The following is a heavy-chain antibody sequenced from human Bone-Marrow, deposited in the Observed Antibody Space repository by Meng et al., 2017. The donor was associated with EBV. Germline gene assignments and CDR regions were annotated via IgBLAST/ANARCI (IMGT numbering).Heavy chain of an antibody. Sequence: GHSLTCSLEHAAYTSTSKAMLWRLQYPPQRLEWMVSLTSRNGNTKYTQTLQGRVTITRDTSASTVYMELSSLRSEDTAVYYCARALLCFGEFLIPFDYWGQGTLVTVSS. CDR3: ARALLCFGEFLIPFDY. D-gene: IGHD3-10*01. V-gene: IGHV1-3*01. J-gene: IGHJ4*02. CDR1: AYTSTSKA. CDR2: LTSRNGNT.